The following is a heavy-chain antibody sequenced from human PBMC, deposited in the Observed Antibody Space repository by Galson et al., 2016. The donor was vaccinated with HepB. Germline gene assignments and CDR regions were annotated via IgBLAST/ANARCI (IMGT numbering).Heavy chain of an antibody. CDR1: GFTFSRYG. J-gene: IGHJ4*02. CDR2: ISYDGSYK. V-gene: IGHV3-30*03. D-gene: IGHD3-16*01. CDR3: ARDYIMMTVAWGPDY. Sequence: SLRLSCAASGFTFSRYGIHWVRQAQGKGLEWVAVISYDGSYKFYADSVRGRFTISRDNSEDTVYLQMNSLRAEDTAVYYCARDYIMMTVAWGPDYGGQGTLVSVSS.